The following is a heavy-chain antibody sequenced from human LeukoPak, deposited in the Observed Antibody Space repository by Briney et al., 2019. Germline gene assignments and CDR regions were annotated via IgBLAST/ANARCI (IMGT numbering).Heavy chain of an antibody. Sequence: SEPLSLTCTVSGGSVSSGSYYWSWIRQPPGKGLEWIGYIYYSGSTNYNPSLKSRVTISVDTSKNQFSLKLSSVTAADTAVYYCARDIIPGYCSGGSCYSGIDYWGQGTLVTVSS. J-gene: IGHJ4*02. V-gene: IGHV4-61*01. CDR2: IYYSGST. CDR1: GGSVSSGSYY. CDR3: ARDIIPGYCSGGSCYSGIDY. D-gene: IGHD2-15*01.